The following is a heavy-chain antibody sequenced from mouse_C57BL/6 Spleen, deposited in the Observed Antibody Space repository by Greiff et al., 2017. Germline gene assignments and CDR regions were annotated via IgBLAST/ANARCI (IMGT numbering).Heavy chain of an antibody. V-gene: IGHV6-6*01. Sequence: EVKLVESGGGLVHPGGSMKLSCAASGFTFSDAWMDWVRQSPEKGLEWVAEIRNKANNHATYYAESVKGRFTISRDDSKSSVYLQMNSLRSEDTCSYYCTRGDYVYFDYWGQGTTLTVSS. CDR1: GFTFSDAW. CDR3: TRGDYVYFDY. D-gene: IGHD2-4*01. J-gene: IGHJ2*01. CDR2: IRNKANNHAT.